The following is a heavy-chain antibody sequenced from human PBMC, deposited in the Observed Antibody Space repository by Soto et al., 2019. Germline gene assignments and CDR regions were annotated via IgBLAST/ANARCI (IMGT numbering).Heavy chain of an antibody. J-gene: IGHJ4*02. Sequence: EVQLVESGGGLVNPGGSLRLSCAASGFTFTRYSMNWVRQAPGKGLEWVSSISSTTNYIYYGDSMKGRFTISRDNAKNSLYLEMNSLRAEDTAVYYCARESEDLTSNFDYCGQGTLVTVSS. CDR1: GFTFTRYS. CDR3: ARESEDLTSNFDY. V-gene: IGHV3-21*06. CDR2: ISSTTNYI.